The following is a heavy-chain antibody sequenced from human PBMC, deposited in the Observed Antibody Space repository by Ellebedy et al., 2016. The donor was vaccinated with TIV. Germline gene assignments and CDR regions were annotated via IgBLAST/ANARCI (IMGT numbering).Heavy chain of an antibody. J-gene: IGHJ5*02. V-gene: IGHV1-18*01. CDR2: ISAYNGNT. Sequence: ASVKVSXXASGYTFTSYGISWVRQAPGQGLEWMGWISAYNGNTNYAQKLQGRVTMTTDTSTSTAYMELRSLRSDDTAVYYCARDYIFCSGGSCKGNWFDPWGQGTLVTVSS. D-gene: IGHD2-15*01. CDR1: GYTFTSYG. CDR3: ARDYIFCSGGSCKGNWFDP.